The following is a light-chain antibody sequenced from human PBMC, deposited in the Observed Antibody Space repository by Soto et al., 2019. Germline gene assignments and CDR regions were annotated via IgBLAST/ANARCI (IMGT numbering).Light chain of an antibody. CDR2: GNS. Sequence: QLVLTQPPSVSGAPGQRVTISCTGSRSKIGAGYDVHWYQQLPGTAPKLLIYGNSNRPSGVPDRFSGSKSGTSASLAITGLQAEDEADYYCQSYDSSLSGSVFGGGTQLTVL. CDR1: RSKIGAGYD. V-gene: IGLV1-40*01. J-gene: IGLJ2*01. CDR3: QSYDSSLSGSV.